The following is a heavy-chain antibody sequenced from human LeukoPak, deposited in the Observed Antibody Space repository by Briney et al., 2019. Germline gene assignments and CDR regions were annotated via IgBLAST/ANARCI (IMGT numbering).Heavy chain of an antibody. Sequence: PSETVSLTCTVSGGSISSYYWSWIRQPAGKGLEWIGRIYTSGSTNYNPSLKSRVTMSVDTSKNQFSLKLSSVTAADTAVYYCASLTIFGVVISYYYYMDVWGKGTTVTVSS. V-gene: IGHV4-4*07. D-gene: IGHD3-3*01. CDR1: GGSISSYY. J-gene: IGHJ6*03. CDR3: ASLTIFGVVISYYYYMDV. CDR2: IYTSGST.